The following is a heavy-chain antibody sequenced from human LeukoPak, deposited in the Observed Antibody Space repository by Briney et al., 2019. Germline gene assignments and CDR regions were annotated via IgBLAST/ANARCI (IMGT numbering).Heavy chain of an antibody. CDR3: AITLYSSGWYARAFDI. Sequence: SSETLSLTCTVSGGSISSGSYYWSWIRQPAGKGLEWIGRIYTSGSTNYNPSLKSRVTISVDTSKNQFSLKLSSVTAADTAVYYCAITLYSSGWYARAFDIWGQGTMVTVSS. CDR2: IYTSGST. V-gene: IGHV4-61*02. J-gene: IGHJ3*02. D-gene: IGHD6-19*01. CDR1: GGSISSGSYY.